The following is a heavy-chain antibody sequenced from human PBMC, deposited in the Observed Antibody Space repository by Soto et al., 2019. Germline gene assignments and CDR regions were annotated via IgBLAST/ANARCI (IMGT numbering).Heavy chain of an antibody. J-gene: IGHJ4*02. CDR3: ARGPRLSIAAAFLDY. CDR1: GYTFTSYG. Sequence: ASVKVSCKASGYTFTSYGISWVRQAPGQGLEWMGWISAYNGNTNYAQKLQGRVTMTTDTSTSTAYMELRSLRSDDTAVYYCARGPRLSIAAAFLDYWGQGTLVTVSS. D-gene: IGHD6-13*01. CDR2: ISAYNGNT. V-gene: IGHV1-18*01.